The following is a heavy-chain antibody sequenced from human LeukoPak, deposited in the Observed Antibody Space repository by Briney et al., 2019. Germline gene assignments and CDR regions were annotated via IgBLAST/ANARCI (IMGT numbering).Heavy chain of an antibody. J-gene: IGHJ4*02. V-gene: IGHV3-7*01. CDR1: GFTFSSSW. Sequence: TGGSLRLSCAASGFTFSSSWMTWVRQAPRKGLEWVASIREDGSQKSAVDSVRGRSTIARDNAKNSVYLQMDSLRAEDTAVYYCARGPTNGQAFDYWGQGTLVSVSS. CDR2: IREDGSQK. CDR3: ARGPTNGQAFDY. D-gene: IGHD2-8*01.